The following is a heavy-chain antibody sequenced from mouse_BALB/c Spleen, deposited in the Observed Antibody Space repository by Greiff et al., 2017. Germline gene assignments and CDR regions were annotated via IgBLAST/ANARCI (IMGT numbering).Heavy chain of an antibody. D-gene: IGHD4-1*01. J-gene: IGHJ4*01. Sequence: VQLQQSGPELVKPGASVKISCKASGYAFSSSWMNWVKQRPGQGLEWIGRIYPGDGDTNYNGKFKGKATLTADKSSSTAYMQLSSLTSVDSAVYFCARVGRLAMDYWGQGTSVTVSS. CDR1: GYAFSSSW. CDR2: IYPGDGDT. V-gene: IGHV1-82*01. CDR3: ARVGRLAMDY.